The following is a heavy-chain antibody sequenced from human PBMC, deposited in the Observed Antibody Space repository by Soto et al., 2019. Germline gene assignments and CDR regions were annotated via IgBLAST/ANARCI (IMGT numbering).Heavy chain of an antibody. CDR3: AVIGYDLDY. D-gene: IGHD5-12*01. Sequence: SVKVSCKGSGDTFHRHALSWVRQAPGQGLEWMGGIIPMFGTANYAQKFQGRVTITADTSMSTAYMELSSLRFEDTAFYYCAVIGYDLDYWGQGTLVTVSS. CDR2: IIPMFGTA. V-gene: IGHV1-69*06. J-gene: IGHJ4*02. CDR1: GDTFHRHA.